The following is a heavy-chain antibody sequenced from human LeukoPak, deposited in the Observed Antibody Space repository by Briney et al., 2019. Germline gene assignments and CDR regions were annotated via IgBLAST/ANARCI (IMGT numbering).Heavy chain of an antibody. CDR1: GYTFTGYY. V-gene: IGHV1-8*02. Sequence: ASVKVSCKASGYTFTGYYMHWVRQATGQGPEWVGWMNPKNGDAGYAQKFQGRVSMTRDTSISTAYMELSSLTYEDTAVYYCAMGWGTGEIFYYYMDVWGKGTTVTVSS. CDR3: AMGWGTGEIFYYYMDV. D-gene: IGHD2-8*02. CDR2: MNPKNGDA. J-gene: IGHJ6*03.